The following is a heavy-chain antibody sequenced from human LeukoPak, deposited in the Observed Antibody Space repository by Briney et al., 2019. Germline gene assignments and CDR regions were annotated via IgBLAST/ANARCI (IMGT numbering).Heavy chain of an antibody. CDR3: ARDGSSGWSYYYYMDV. CDR1: GYTFTSYG. V-gene: IGHV1-18*01. J-gene: IGHJ6*03. CDR2: ISAYNGNT. Sequence: ASVKVSCKASGYTFTSYGISWVRQAPGQGLEWMGWISAYNGNTNYAQELQGRVTMTTDTSTSTAYMELRSLRSDDTAVYYCARDGSSGWSYYYYMDVWGKGTTVTVSS. D-gene: IGHD6-19*01.